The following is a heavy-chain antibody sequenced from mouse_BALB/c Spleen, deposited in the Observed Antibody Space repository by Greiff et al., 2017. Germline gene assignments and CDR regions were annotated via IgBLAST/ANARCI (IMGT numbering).Heavy chain of an antibody. V-gene: IGHV1S53*02. CDR2: ISPGNGDI. CDR3: KRGRDRYYWYFDD. J-gene: IGHJ1*01. CDR1: GYTFTDYA. Sequence: QVQLQQSDAELVKPGASVKISCKASGYTFTDYAIHWVKQKPEQGLEWIGYISPGNGDIKYNEKFKGKATLTADKSSSTAYMQLNSLTSEDSAVYVCKRGRDRYYWYFDDWGAGTTVTVSS. D-gene: IGHD2-14*01.